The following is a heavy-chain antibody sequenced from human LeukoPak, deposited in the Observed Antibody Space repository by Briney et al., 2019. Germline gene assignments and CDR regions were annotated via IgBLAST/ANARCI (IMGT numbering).Heavy chain of an antibody. J-gene: IGHJ3*02. CDR3: ASSGGSTWVTHDAFDI. CDR1: GFTFSSYE. CDR2: ISSSGSTI. D-gene: IGHD2-21*02. Sequence: GGSLRLSCAASGFTFSSYEMNWVRQAPGEGLEWVSYISSSGSTIYYADSVKGRFTISRDNAKNSLYLQMNSLRAEDTAVYYCASSGGSTWVTHDAFDIWGQGTMVTVSS. V-gene: IGHV3-48*03.